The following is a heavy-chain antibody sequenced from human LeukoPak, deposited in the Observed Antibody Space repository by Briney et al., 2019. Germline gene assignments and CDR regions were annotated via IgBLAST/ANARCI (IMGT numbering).Heavy chain of an antibody. CDR2: INSDGSGT. CDR1: GFTFSNYW. CDR3: ISMVRGVMSFDY. D-gene: IGHD3-10*01. J-gene: IGHJ4*02. Sequence: GGSLRLSCAASGFTFSNYWMHWVRQAPGKGLVWVSCINSDGSGTMYADSVKGRFTISRDNAKNTLYLQMNSLRAEDTAIYYCISMVRGVMSFDYWGQGTLVTVSS. V-gene: IGHV3-74*03.